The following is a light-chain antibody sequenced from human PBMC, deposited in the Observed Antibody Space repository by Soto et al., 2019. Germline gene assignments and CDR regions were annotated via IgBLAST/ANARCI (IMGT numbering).Light chain of an antibody. J-gene: IGKJ1*01. CDR2: DAS. Sequence: DIQMTQSPSTLSASVGDRVTITCRASQSIRSWLAWYQQKPGKAPKLLLYDASNLESGVPSRFSGSGSGTEFTLTISSLQPDDFASDYCQHYGSFSKTFGRGTKVECK. CDR3: QHYGSFSKT. CDR1: QSIRSW. V-gene: IGKV1-5*01.